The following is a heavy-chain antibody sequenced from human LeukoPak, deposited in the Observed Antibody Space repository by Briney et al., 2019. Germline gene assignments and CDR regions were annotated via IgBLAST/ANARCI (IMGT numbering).Heavy chain of an antibody. Sequence: PSETLSLTCNVSGDSISSGYYWGWIRQPPGKGLEWIGNIYHNGSPYYNPSLKGRVTMSVDTSKNYFSLRLTSVTAADTAVYYCAKGLFCSSANCGVFGPWGQGTLVTVSS. CDR3: AKGLFCSSANCGVFGP. CDR1: GDSISSGYY. CDR2: IYHNGSP. J-gene: IGHJ5*02. V-gene: IGHV4-38-2*02. D-gene: IGHD2-2*01.